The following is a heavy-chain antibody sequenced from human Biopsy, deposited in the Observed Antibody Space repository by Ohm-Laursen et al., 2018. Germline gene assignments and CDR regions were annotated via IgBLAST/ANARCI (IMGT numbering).Heavy chain of an antibody. CDR2: INPSGSTT. Sequence: AASVKVSCKASGYSFTSYYMHWVRQAPGQGLEWMGMINPSGSTTSYPQIFQGRVTMTRDTSISTAYMELTSLTFDDTAIYYCARGPHSGSHSCFDYWGRGTLVTVSS. CDR1: GYSFTSYY. J-gene: IGHJ4*02. CDR3: ARGPHSGSHSCFDY. V-gene: IGHV1-46*01. D-gene: IGHD1-26*01.